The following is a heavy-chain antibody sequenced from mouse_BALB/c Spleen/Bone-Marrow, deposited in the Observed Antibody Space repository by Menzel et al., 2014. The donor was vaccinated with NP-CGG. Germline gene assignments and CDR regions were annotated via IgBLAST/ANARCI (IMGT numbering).Heavy chain of an antibody. CDR3: ASGNYYYAMDY. Sequence: VQLQESGAELVRPGVSVKISCKGSGYTFTDYAMHWVKQSHAXSLEWIGVISTYYGDASYNXKFXGKATMTVDKSSSTAYMELARLTSEDSAIYYCASGNYYYAMDYWGQGTSVTVSS. CDR2: ISTYYGDA. CDR1: GYTFTDYA. J-gene: IGHJ4*01. D-gene: IGHD2-1*01. V-gene: IGHV1S137*01.